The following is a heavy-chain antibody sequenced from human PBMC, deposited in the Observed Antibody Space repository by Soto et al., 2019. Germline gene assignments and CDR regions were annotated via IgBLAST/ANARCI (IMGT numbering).Heavy chain of an antibody. CDR3: ARHAAYDSVWGKSDGSDY. CDR1: GGSISSNSYY. J-gene: IGHJ4*02. V-gene: IGHV4-39*01. D-gene: IGHD3-16*01. CDR2: MYYSGAT. Sequence: SETLSLTCTVSGGSISSNSYYWDWIRQPPGKGLEWIGSMYYSGATYHNPSLQSRVTISVDTSKNQFSLHLSTVTAADTAVYYCARHAAYDSVWGKSDGSDYLGQGTLVTVSS.